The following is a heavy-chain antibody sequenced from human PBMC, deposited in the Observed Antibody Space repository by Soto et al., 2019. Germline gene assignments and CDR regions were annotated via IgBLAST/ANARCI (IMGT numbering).Heavy chain of an antibody. CDR2: IYYSGST. D-gene: IGHD3-3*01. CDR3: ARLHHYDFLFDP. V-gene: IGHV4-59*01. CDR1: GGSISSYY. Sequence: SETLSLTCTVSGGSISSYYWSWIRQPPGKVLERIGYIYYSGSTNYNPSLKSRVTISVDTSKNQFSLKLSSVTAADTAVYYCARLHHYDFLFDPWGQGTLVTVSS. J-gene: IGHJ5*02.